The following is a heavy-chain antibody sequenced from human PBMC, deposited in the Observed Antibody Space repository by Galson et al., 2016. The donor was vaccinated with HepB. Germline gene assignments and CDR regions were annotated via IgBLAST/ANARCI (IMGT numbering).Heavy chain of an antibody. J-gene: IGHJ6*02. CDR1: GYTFTRYF. CDR3: ARGEWAGMDV. V-gene: IGHV1-46*01. Sequence: SVKVSCKAFGYTFTRYFMHWVRQAPGQGLEWMGVIYPSGGTTTYAQQFQGRVTMTSDTSRSTVYMELSSLRSEDTAVYWCARGEWAGMDVWGQGTTVTVSS. CDR2: IYPSGGTT. D-gene: IGHD2-8*01.